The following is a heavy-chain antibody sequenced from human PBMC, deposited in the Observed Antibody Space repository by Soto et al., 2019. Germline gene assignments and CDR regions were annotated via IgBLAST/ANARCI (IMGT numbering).Heavy chain of an antibody. CDR1: GHSIRSGYY. J-gene: IGHJ4*02. V-gene: IGHV4-38-2*01. Sequence: LSLTCAVSGHSIRSGYYWGWIRQPPGKGLEWIGSFYHSGSTYYNPSLKSRVTISVDTSKNQFSLKLSSVTAADTAVYYCARGEYYGSGNYFDYWGQGTLVTVSS. CDR3: ARGEYYGSGNYFDY. D-gene: IGHD3-10*01. CDR2: FYHSGST.